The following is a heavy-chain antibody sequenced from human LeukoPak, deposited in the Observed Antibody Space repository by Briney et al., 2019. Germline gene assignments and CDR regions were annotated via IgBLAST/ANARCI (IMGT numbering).Heavy chain of an antibody. CDR2: IYYSGST. CDR1: GGSVSSGSYY. J-gene: IGHJ4*02. Sequence: ASETLSLTCTVSGGSVSSGSYYWSWIRQPPGKGLEWIGYIYYSGSTNYNPSLKSRVTISVDTSKNQFSLKLSSVTAADTAVYYCARVGAAAGSLEYWGQGTLVTVSS. V-gene: IGHV4-61*01. D-gene: IGHD6-13*01. CDR3: ARVGAAAGSLEY.